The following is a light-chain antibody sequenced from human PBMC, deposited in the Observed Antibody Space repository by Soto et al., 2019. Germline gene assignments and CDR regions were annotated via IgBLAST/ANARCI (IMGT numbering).Light chain of an antibody. CDR2: DVT. CDR1: SSDVGGYNF. J-gene: IGLJ7*01. Sequence: QSALTQPASVSGSPGQSITISCTGTSSDVGGYNFVSWYQQHPGKAPKLMIFDVTNRPSGVSNRFSGSKSDNTASLTISGLQAEDEADYYCTSYTSSGTLVLFGGGTQLTVL. CDR3: TSYTSSGTLVL. V-gene: IGLV2-14*01.